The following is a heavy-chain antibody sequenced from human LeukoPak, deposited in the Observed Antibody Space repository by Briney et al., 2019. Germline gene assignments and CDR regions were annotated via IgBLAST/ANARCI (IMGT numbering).Heavy chain of an antibody. V-gene: IGHV1-69*04. J-gene: IGHJ4*02. D-gene: IGHD2-2*01. Sequence: ASVKVSCKASGGTFSSYAISWVRQAPGQGLEWMGRMIPILGIANYAQKFQGRVTITADKSTSTAYMELSSLRSEDTAVYYCARGTVASTGKDCSSTSCYVDYWGQGTLVTVSS. CDR1: GGTFSSYA. CDR2: MIPILGIA. CDR3: ARGTVASTGKDCSSTSCYVDY.